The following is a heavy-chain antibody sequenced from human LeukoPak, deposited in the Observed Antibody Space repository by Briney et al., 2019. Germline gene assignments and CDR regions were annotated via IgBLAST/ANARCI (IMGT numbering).Heavy chain of an antibody. CDR2: INPNSGGT. J-gene: IGHJ4*02. CDR3: ARADQRGSWYYYDSSGYYNY. Sequence: ASVKVSCKASGYTFTGYYMHWVRQAPGQGLEWMGWINPNSGGTNYAQKFQGRVTMTRDTSISTAYMELSRLRSDDTAVYYCARADQRGSWYYYDSSGYYNYWGQGTLVTVSS. V-gene: IGHV1-2*02. D-gene: IGHD3-22*01. CDR1: GYTFTGYY.